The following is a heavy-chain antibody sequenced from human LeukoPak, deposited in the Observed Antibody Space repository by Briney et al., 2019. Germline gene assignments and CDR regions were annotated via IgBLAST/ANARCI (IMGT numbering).Heavy chain of an antibody. V-gene: IGHV1-69*13. CDR2: IIPIFGTG. CDR3: VRDGEGVAISVNYWFDP. J-gene: IGHJ5*02. CDR1: GGTFSSYA. D-gene: IGHD3-10*01. Sequence: ASVKVSCKASGGTFSSYAISWVRQAPGQGLEWMGGIIPIFGTGNYAQKFQGRVTITADESTSTAYMELRGLRSEDTAVYYCVRDGEGVAISVNYWFDPWGQGTLVTVSS.